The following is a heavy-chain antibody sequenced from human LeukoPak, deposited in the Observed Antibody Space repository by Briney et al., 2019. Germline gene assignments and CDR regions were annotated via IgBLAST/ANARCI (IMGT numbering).Heavy chain of an antibody. CDR3: ARLNYYTLSGYYFDY. CDR2: IYYSGTT. J-gene: IGHJ4*02. V-gene: IGHV4-39*01. Sequence: SETLSLTCTVSGGSISSSSYYWGWIRQPPGKGLEWVGSIYYSGTTYYNPSLKSRVSISVDTSKNQLSLKLSSVTAADTAVYYCARLNYYTLSGYYFDYWGQGTLVTVSS. D-gene: IGHD3-22*01. CDR1: GGSISSSSYY.